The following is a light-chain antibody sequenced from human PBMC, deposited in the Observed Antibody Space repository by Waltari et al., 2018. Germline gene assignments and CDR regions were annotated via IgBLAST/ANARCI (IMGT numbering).Light chain of an antibody. J-gene: IGKJ2*01. CDR3: QQYYSIPYT. CDR1: QNILYRSNSKNY. V-gene: IGKV4-1*01. Sequence: DIVMTQSPDSLAVSRGERATINCKSSQNILYRSNSKNYLTWYQHKPGQPPKLLIYWASTRESGVPDRFSGSGSETDFTLTISSLQAEDVAVYYCQQYYSIPYTFGQGTKLEIK. CDR2: WAS.